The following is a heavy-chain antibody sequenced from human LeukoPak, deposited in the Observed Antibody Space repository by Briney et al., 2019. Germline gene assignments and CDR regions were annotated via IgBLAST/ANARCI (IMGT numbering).Heavy chain of an antibody. CDR1: GYTFTDFY. CDR2: INPSGGST. CDR3: ARGGSLAVAPHLYYFDY. D-gene: IGHD6-19*01. J-gene: IGHJ4*02. V-gene: IGHV1-46*01. Sequence: ASVKVSCKASGYTFTDFYIHWVRQAPGQGLEWTGIINPSGGSTTYAQNFQGRVTMTRDTSTSAVYMELSSLRSEDTAVYYCARGGSLAVAPHLYYFDYWGQGTLVTVSS.